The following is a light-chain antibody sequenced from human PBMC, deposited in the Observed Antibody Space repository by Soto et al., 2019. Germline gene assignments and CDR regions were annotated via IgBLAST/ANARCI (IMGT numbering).Light chain of an antibody. V-gene: IGLV2-11*01. J-gene: IGLJ3*02. CDR2: DVS. CDR1: SSDVGGYNY. CDR3: CSYAGNSLWV. Sequence: QSALTQPRSVSGSPGQSVTISCTGTSSDVGGYNYVSWYQQHPGKAPKLMIYDVSKWPSGVPDRFSGSKSGNTASLTISGXXXXXXXXYXCCSYAGNSLWVFGGGTKLTVL.